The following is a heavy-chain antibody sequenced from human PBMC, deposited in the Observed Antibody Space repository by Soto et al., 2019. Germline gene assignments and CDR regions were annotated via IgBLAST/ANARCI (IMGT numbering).Heavy chain of an antibody. J-gene: IGHJ6*02. D-gene: IGHD6-13*01. CDR1: GFTFSNAY. CDR2: IKSTSDGETT. Sequence: VQLVESGGGLVKPGGSLRLSCAASGFTFSNAYMNWVRQAPGKGLEWVGRIKSTSDGETTDYAAPVKGRFIISRDESKTTLYLQMNSLQTEDTAVYYCAHAPGRRGYYGLDVWGQGTTVTVSS. CDR3: AHAPGRRGYYGLDV. V-gene: IGHV3-15*07.